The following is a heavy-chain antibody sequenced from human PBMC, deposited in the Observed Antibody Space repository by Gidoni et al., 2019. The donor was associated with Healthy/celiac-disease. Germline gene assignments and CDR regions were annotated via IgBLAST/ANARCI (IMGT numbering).Heavy chain of an antibody. Sequence: QVQLVESGGGLVKPGGSLRLSCAASGFTFSDYYMSCIRQAPGKGLEWVSYISSSGSTIYYADSVKGRFTISRDNAKNSLYLQMNSLRAEDTAVYYCAREPSYGDPPADWFDPWGQGTLVTVSS. CDR3: AREPSYGDPPADWFDP. J-gene: IGHJ5*02. D-gene: IGHD4-17*01. CDR1: GFTFSDYY. V-gene: IGHV3-11*01. CDR2: ISSSGSTI.